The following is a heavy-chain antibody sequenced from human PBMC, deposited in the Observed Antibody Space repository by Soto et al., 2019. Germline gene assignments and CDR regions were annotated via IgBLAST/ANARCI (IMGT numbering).Heavy chain of an antibody. Sequence: QVQLVQSGAEVKKPGASVKVSCKASGYTFTSYGISWVRQAPGQGLEWMGWISAYNGNTNYAQKLQGRVTMTTDTSTSTAYMEPRSLRSDDTAVYYCARDQTFRYYGGNPNLVAPQIFDIWGQGTMVTVSS. J-gene: IGHJ3*02. V-gene: IGHV1-18*01. D-gene: IGHD4-17*01. CDR3: ARDQTFRYYGGNPNLVAPQIFDI. CDR1: GYTFTSYG. CDR2: ISAYNGNT.